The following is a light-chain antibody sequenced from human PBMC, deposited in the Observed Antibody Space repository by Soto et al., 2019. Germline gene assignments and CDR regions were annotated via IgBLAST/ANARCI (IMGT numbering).Light chain of an antibody. CDR2: NNI. CDR3: AAWDDSLDGHVV. CDR1: NSNIGSNT. J-gene: IGLJ7*01. Sequence: QSVLTQPPSASGTPGQKVTISCSGSNSNIGSNTVSWFQQLPGRAPKLLLYNNIYRTPGVPDRFSGSKSGTSVSLAISGLQSEDEADYYCAAWDDSLDGHVVFGGGTQLTVL. V-gene: IGLV1-44*01.